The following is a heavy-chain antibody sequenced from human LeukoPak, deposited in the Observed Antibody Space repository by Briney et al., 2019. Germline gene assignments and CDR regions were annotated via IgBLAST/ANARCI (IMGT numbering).Heavy chain of an antibody. CDR2: IYYSGST. Sequence: PSETLSLTCTVSGGSISSYYWSWIRQPPGKGLEWIGYIYYSGSTNYNPSLKSRVTISVDTSKNQFSLKLSSVTAADTAVYYCASSSGVYSSSWYRAFDIWGQGTMVTVSS. J-gene: IGHJ3*02. CDR3: ASSSGVYSSSWYRAFDI. V-gene: IGHV4-59*08. CDR1: GGSISSYY. D-gene: IGHD6-13*01.